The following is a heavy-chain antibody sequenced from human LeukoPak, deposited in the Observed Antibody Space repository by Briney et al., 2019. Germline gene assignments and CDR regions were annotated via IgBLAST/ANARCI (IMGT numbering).Heavy chain of an antibody. CDR2: SDNLGSI. CDR1: GFSFSSNA. J-gene: IGHJ4*02. Sequence: GGSLRLSCAASGFSFSSNAMSWVRQAPGKGLEWVSLSDNLGSIYYADSVKGRFTISRDNSKNTPYLQMNSLRADDTAIYYCAKDLVLSSGWYRSFDYWGLGTLVTVSS. V-gene: IGHV3-23*01. CDR3: AKDLVLSSGWYRSFDY. D-gene: IGHD6-19*01.